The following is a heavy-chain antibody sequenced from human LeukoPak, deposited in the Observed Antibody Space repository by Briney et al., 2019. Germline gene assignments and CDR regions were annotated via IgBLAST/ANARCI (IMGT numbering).Heavy chain of an antibody. J-gene: IGHJ6*03. V-gene: IGHV1-69*06. CDR2: IIPIFGTA. CDR1: GGTFSSYA. Sequence: ASVKVPCKASGGTFSSYAISWVRQAPGQGLEWMGRIIPIFGTANYAQKFQGRVTITADKSTSTAYMELSSLRSEDTAVYYCATHSTTYYYDSSGYYGYYYYYMDVWGKGTTVTVSS. D-gene: IGHD3-22*01. CDR3: ATHSTTYYYDSSGYYGYYYYYMDV.